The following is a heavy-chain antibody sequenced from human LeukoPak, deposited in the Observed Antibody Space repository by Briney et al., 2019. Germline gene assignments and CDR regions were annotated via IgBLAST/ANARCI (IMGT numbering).Heavy chain of an antibody. CDR1: GYTFTGYY. D-gene: IGHD6-13*01. CDR2: INPNSGGT. Sequence: ASVKVSCKASGYTFTGYYMHWVRQAPGQGLEWMGWINPNSGGTNYAQKFQGRVTMTRDTSISTAYMELSRLRSDDTAVYYCARPYSSSGRPRGAFDYWGQGPWVTVS. J-gene: IGHJ4*02. CDR3: ARPYSSSGRPRGAFDY. V-gene: IGHV1-2*02.